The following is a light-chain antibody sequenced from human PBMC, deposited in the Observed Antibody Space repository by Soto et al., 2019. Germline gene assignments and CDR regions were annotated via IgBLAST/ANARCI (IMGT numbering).Light chain of an antibody. J-gene: IGLJ1*01. CDR1: SSDVGGYNY. V-gene: IGLV2-8*01. CDR3: SSYAGSTPYV. Sequence: QSVLTQPPSASGSPGQSVTISCTGTSSDVGGYNYVSWYQQHPGKATKLMIYEVNKRPSGVPDRFSGSKSGNTASLTVSGLQAEDEADYYCSSYAGSTPYVFGTGTKVTVL. CDR2: EVN.